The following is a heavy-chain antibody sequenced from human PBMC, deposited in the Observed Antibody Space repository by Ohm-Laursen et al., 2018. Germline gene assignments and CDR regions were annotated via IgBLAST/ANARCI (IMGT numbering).Heavy chain of an antibody. CDR2: ISWNSGGM. D-gene: IGHD6-19*01. Sequence: SLRLSCTASGFTFDDYAIHWVRQAPGKGLEWVSGISWNSGGMGYADSVKGQCTISRDNAKNSLYMQMNSLRAEDTALYYCAKDISIGYSRSRFGYFDHWGRGTLVTVSS. CDR1: GFTFDDYA. V-gene: IGHV3-9*01. J-gene: IGHJ2*01. CDR3: AKDISIGYSRSRFGYFDH.